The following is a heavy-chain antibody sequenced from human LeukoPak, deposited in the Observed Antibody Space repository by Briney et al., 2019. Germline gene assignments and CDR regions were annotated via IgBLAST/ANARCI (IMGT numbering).Heavy chain of an antibody. J-gene: IGHJ4*02. CDR1: GGSISSYY. CDR2: IYTSGST. D-gene: IGHD1-26*01. CDR3: ARDPLGSGTYFYDF. V-gene: IGHV4-4*07. Sequence: IPSETLSLTCTVSGGSISSYYWSWIRQPAGKGLEWIGRIYTSGSTNYNPSLKSRVTISVDTSKNQFSLKLRSVTAADTAVYYCARDPLGSGTYFYDFWGQGTLVTVSS.